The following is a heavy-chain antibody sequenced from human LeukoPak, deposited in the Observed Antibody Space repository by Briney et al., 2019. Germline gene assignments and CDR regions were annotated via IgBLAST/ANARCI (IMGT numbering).Heavy chain of an antibody. J-gene: IGHJ4*02. CDR3: APGGVVVAATPDPFDY. CDR1: GFTFSSYS. CDR2: ISSNSSYI. Sequence: KSGGSLRLSCAASGFTFSSYSMHWVRQAPGKGLEWVSSISSNSSYIYYADSVKGRFTISRDNAKNSLYLQMNSLRAEDTAVYYCAPGGVVVAATPDPFDYWGQGTLVTVSS. V-gene: IGHV3-21*01. D-gene: IGHD2-15*01.